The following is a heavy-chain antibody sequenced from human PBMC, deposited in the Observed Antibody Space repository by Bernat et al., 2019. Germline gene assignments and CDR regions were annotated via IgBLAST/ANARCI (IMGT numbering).Heavy chain of an antibody. V-gene: IGHV4-31*03. Sequence: QVQLQESGPGLVKPSQTLSLTCTVSGGSISSGGYYWSWIRQHPGKGLEWIGYIYYSGSTYYNPSLKSRVTISVDTYKNQFSLKLSSVTAADTAVYYCTTGEWLRLPDAFDIWGQGTMVTVSS. CDR2: IYYSGST. CDR3: TTGEWLRLPDAFDI. CDR1: GGSISSGGYY. D-gene: IGHD5-12*01. J-gene: IGHJ3*02.